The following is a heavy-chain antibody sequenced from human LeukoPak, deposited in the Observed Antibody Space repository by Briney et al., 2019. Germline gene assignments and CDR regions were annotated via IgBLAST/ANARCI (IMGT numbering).Heavy chain of an antibody. V-gene: IGHV3-23*01. CDR2: ISGSGGST. CDR3: AKRGDYDANSGYYYYMDV. D-gene: IGHD4-17*01. CDR1: GFTFSSYA. Sequence: GGSLRLSCAASGFTFSSYAMSWVRQAPGKGLEWVSAISGSGGSTYYADSVKGRFTISRDNSKNTLYLQMNSLRAEDTAVYYCAKRGDYDANSGYYYYMDVWGKGTTVTVSS. J-gene: IGHJ6*03.